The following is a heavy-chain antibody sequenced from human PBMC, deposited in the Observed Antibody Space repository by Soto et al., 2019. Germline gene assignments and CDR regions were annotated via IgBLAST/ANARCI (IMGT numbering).Heavy chain of an antibody. CDR1: GFTFTSYG. CDR3: ARSLLAYYYDSSGYYFPDY. CDR2: IWYDGSNK. V-gene: IGHV3-33*01. Sequence: QVQLVESGGGVVQPGRSLRLSCAASGFTFTSYGMHWVRQAPGKGLEWVAVIWYDGSNKYYADSVKGRFTISRDNSKNTLYLQMNSLRAEETAVYYCARSLLAYYYDSSGYYFPDYWGQGTLVTVSS. D-gene: IGHD3-22*01. J-gene: IGHJ4*02.